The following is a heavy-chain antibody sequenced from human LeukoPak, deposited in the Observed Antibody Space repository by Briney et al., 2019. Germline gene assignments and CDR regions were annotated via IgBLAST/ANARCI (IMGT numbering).Heavy chain of an antibody. D-gene: IGHD6-25*01. CDR3: ARVLTARSGGYDAFDI. CDR2: IDTAGDT. V-gene: IGHV3-13*01. Sequence: GGSLRLSCAASGFTFSTYDMHWVRQGTGKGLEWVSAIDTAGDTYYPASVKGRFSISRENAKNSLYLQMNSLRAGDTAVYYCARVLTARSGGYDAFDIWGQGAMVTVSS. J-gene: IGHJ3*02. CDR1: GFTFSTYD.